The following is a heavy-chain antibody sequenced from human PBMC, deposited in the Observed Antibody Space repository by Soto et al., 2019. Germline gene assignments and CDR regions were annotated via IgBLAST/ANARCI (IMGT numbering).Heavy chain of an antibody. CDR2: IGGAGGNT. V-gene: IGHV3-23*01. J-gene: IGHJ2*01. Sequence: EVQLLESGGGMVQPGGSLRLACAVSGFTISNNAMSWVRQAPGKGLEWVSSIGGAGGNTHDADSVKGRFTISRDNSKNTLYLQMNSLGAEDTAVYYCAKHPDFGDYSWYFDLWGRGTLVTVSS. CDR3: AKHPDFGDYSWYFDL. CDR1: GFTISNNA. D-gene: IGHD4-17*01.